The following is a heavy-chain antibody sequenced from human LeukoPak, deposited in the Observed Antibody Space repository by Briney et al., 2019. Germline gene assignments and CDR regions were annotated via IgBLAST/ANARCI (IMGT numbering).Heavy chain of an antibody. Sequence: SETLSLTCAVYGGSFSGYYWSWIRQPPGKGLEWIGEINHSGSTNYNPSLKSRVTISVDTSKNQFSLKLSSVTAADTAVYYCARDHRFLEAFDYWGQGTLVTVSS. CDR1: GGSFSGYY. D-gene: IGHD3-3*01. CDR2: INHSGST. V-gene: IGHV4-34*01. CDR3: ARDHRFLEAFDY. J-gene: IGHJ4*02.